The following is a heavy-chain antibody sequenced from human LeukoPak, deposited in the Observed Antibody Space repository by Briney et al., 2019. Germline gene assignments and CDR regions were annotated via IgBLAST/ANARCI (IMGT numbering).Heavy chain of an antibody. Sequence: PGGSLRLSCAASGFTFSNYWMSWVRQAPGKGLEWVANIKQDGSEKYYVDSVKGRFTISRDNAKNSLYLQMNSLRAEDTAVYYCATSKSTVTAFDYWGQGTLVTVSS. CDR3: ATSKSTVTAFDY. CDR1: GFTFSNYW. J-gene: IGHJ4*02. V-gene: IGHV3-7*01. CDR2: IKQDGSEK. D-gene: IGHD4-17*01.